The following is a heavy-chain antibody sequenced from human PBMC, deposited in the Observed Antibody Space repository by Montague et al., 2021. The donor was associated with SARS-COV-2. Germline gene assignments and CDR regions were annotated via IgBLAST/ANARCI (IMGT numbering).Heavy chain of an antibody. CDR1: GGSFSDFY. Sequence: SETLSLTCGVYGGSFSDFYRNWVRHPPRKGLEWIGQINHSGSTKHKPSLKSRVTISVDTSKNQFSLKVTSVTAADTAVYYCARGATLRGPPPRAHRSSPWR. J-gene: IGHJ5*02. V-gene: IGHV4-34*01. D-gene: IGHD5/OR15-5a*01. CDR3: ARGATLRGPPPRAHRSSP. CDR2: INHSGST.